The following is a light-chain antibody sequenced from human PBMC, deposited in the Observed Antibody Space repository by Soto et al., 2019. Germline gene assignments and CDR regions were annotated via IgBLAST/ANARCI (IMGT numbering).Light chain of an antibody. Sequence: DIVMTQSPDSLAVSLGERATINCKSSQSVLYSSHNKNYLAWYQQKPRQPPKLLIYWASTRESGVPDRFSGSGSGTYFTLTISSLQAEDVAVYYCQQYYSTPLAFGQGTKVEIK. CDR2: WAS. J-gene: IGKJ1*01. CDR1: QSVLYSSHNKNY. V-gene: IGKV4-1*01. CDR3: QQYYSTPLA.